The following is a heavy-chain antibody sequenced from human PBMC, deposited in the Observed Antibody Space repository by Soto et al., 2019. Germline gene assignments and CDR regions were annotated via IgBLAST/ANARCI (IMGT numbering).Heavy chain of an antibody. Sequence: AGGSLRLSCAASGFIFSVYAMHWVRHAPGKGLEWVTVISNDGNNKYYADSVKGRFTISRDNSKNTLYLQMDSLRAEDTAVYYCARVLIVVVQGFDYWGHGTLVTVSS. CDR1: GFIFSVYA. D-gene: IGHD2-2*01. CDR3: ARVLIVVVQGFDY. J-gene: IGHJ4*01. CDR2: ISNDGNNK. V-gene: IGHV3-30*03.